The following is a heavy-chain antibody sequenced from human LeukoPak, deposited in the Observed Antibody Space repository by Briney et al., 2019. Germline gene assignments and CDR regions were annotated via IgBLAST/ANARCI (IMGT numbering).Heavy chain of an antibody. D-gene: IGHD3-22*01. CDR1: GYTFTGYY. J-gene: IGHJ4*02. CDR3: ARAYYDSSMDY. CDR2: INPNSGGT. V-gene: IGHV1-2*02. Sequence: ASVKVSCKASGYTFTGYYMHWVRQAPGQGLEWMGWINPNSGGTNYAQNFQGRVTMTRDTSISTAYMELSRLRSDDTAVYYCARAYYDSSMDYWGQGTLVTVSS.